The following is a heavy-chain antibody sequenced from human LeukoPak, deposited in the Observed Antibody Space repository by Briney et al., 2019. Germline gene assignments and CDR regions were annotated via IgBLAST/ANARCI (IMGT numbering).Heavy chain of an antibody. Sequence: PSETLSLTCTVSGASLTSTSFYWGWSRRPPEKGLEWIGSVSNSGSTYSNPSLKRRVTISVDPSKNTFSLKLPSVTAAHTSVYYCARHQWAVAGIDFWGERTLVTVST. V-gene: IGHV4-39*01. J-gene: IGHJ4*02. CDR2: VSNSGST. D-gene: IGHD6-19*01. CDR3: ARHQWAVAGIDF. CDR1: GASLTSTSFY.